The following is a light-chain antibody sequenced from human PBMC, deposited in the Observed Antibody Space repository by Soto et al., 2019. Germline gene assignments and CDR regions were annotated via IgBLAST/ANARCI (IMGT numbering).Light chain of an antibody. V-gene: IGLV3-21*02. J-gene: IGLJ1*01. Sequence: SYELTQSPSVSVAPGQTARISCGGNNIGSKSVHWYQQRPGQAPVLVVYGDTDRPSGIPERFSGSNSGNTATLTISRVEAGDEADYYCQVWDSRSYHVFGTGTKV. CDR2: GDT. CDR1: NIGSKS. CDR3: QVWDSRSYHV.